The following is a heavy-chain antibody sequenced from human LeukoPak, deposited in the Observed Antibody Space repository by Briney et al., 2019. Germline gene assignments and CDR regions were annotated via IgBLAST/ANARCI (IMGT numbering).Heavy chain of an antibody. CDR1: GFTFNSYA. J-gene: IGHJ4*02. V-gene: IGHV3-23*01. CDR3: AKDLHGDYTFNSDYFDY. D-gene: IGHD4-17*01. Sequence: GGSLRLSCAASGFTFNSYAMSWVRQAPGKGLEWVSAISGSGGSTYYADSVKGRFTISRDNSKNTLYLQMNSLGAEDTAVYYCAKDLHGDYTFNSDYFDYWGQGTLVTVSS. CDR2: ISGSGGST.